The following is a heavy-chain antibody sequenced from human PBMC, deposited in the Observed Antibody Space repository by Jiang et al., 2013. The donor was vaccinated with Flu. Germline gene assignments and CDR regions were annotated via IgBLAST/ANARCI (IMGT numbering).Heavy chain of an antibody. V-gene: IGHV1-24*01. CDR1: GYTLTELS. CDR3: ATGAYYYDSSGYHELFDY. Sequence: SGAEVKKPGASVKVSCKVSGYTLTELSMHWVRQAPGKGLEWMGGFDPEDGETIYAQKFQGRVTMTEDTSTDTAYMELSSLRSEDTAVYYCATGAYYYDSSGYHELFDYWGQGTLVTVSS. CDR2: FDPEDGET. D-gene: IGHD3-22*01. J-gene: IGHJ4*02.